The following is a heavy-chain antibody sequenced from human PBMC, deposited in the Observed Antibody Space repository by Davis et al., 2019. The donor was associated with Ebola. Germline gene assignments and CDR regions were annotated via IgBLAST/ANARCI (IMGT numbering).Heavy chain of an antibody. V-gene: IGHV5-10-1*01. CDR1: GYTFTSQW. D-gene: IGHD2-8*01. CDR3: AREDTNILYYMDV. Sequence: GESLKISCQGSGYTFTSQWISWVRQMPGKGLEWMGTIDPSDSYTKYSPSFEGHVTISADKSTSNVYLQWSSLKASDTAMYYCAREDTNILYYMDVWGKGTTVTVSS. J-gene: IGHJ6*03. CDR2: IDPSDSYT.